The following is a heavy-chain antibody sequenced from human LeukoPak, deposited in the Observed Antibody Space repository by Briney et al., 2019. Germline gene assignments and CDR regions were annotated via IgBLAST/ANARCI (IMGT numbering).Heavy chain of an antibody. Sequence: TGGSLRLSCAASGFPFSAYWMHWVRQAPGKGLEWVSVIYSGGSTYYADSVKGRFTISRDNSKNTLYLQMNSLRAEDTAVYYCARARTPGAFDIWGQGTMVTVSS. CDR1: GFPFSAYW. CDR2: IYSGGST. CDR3: ARARTPGAFDI. J-gene: IGHJ3*02. V-gene: IGHV3-53*01. D-gene: IGHD2-2*01.